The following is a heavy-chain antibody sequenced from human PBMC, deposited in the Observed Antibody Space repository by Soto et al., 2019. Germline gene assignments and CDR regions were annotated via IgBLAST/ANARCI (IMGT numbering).Heavy chain of an antibody. V-gene: IGHV1-3*04. CDR1: GYIFSTHA. Sequence: QVQLLQSGAEVKRPGASLRVSCKASGYIFSTHALHWVRQAPGQRPEWMGWIQTGDGDTEYSERFQGRVTISSDPSATTAYMELSSLTAEDTAVCFCVRDKKGIPVDYWGQGTLVTVSS. CDR3: VRDKKGIPVDY. J-gene: IGHJ4*02. D-gene: IGHD6-13*01. CDR2: IQTGDGDT.